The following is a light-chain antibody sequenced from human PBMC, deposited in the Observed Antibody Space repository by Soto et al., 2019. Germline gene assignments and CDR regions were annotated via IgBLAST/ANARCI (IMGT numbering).Light chain of an antibody. CDR1: SSDVGAYNY. Sequence: QSALTRPRSVSGSPGQSVTISCTGTSSDVGAYNYVAWYQQYPGKAPKLMIYDVTKWPSGVPDRFSGSKSGNTASLTISGLQAEDEADYYCCSYAGSYTWVFGGGTKVTVL. CDR3: CSYAGSYTWV. CDR2: DVT. V-gene: IGLV2-11*01. J-gene: IGLJ3*02.